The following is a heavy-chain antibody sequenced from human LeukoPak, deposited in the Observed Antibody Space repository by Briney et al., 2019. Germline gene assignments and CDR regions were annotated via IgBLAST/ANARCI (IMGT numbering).Heavy chain of an antibody. J-gene: IGHJ4*02. CDR2: ISYDGINK. Sequence: GGSLRLSCAASGFTFSSYAMHWVRQAPGKGLEWVAVISYDGINKYYADSVKGRFTISRDNSKNTLYLQMNSLRAEDTAVYYCAIIPSKGFDYWGQGTLVTVSS. CDR3: AIIPSKGFDY. D-gene: IGHD4-11*01. CDR1: GFTFSSYA. V-gene: IGHV3-30-3*01.